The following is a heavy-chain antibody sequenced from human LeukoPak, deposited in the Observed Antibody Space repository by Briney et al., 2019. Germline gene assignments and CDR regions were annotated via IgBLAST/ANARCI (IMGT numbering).Heavy chain of an antibody. CDR1: GYTFTSYD. Sequence: ASVKVSCKASGYTFTSYDINWVRQATGQGLEWMGWTNPNSGNTGYAQKFQGRVTITRNTSISTAYMELSSLRSEDTAVYYCARGAAAAGNDYWGQGTLVTVSS. CDR2: TNPNSGNT. V-gene: IGHV1-8*03. D-gene: IGHD6-13*01. J-gene: IGHJ4*02. CDR3: ARGAAAAGNDY.